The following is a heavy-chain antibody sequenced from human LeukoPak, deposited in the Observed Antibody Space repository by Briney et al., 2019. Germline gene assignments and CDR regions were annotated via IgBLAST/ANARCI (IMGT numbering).Heavy chain of an antibody. CDR2: INPNSGGT. D-gene: IGHD3-22*01. V-gene: IGHV1-2*02. J-gene: IGHJ4*02. CDR3: ARAARSSSGCYYDLLDY. Sequence: GASVKVSCKASGYTFTGYYMHWVRQAPGRGLEWMGWINPNSGGTNYAQKFQGRVTMTGDTSISTAYMELSRLRSDDTAVYYCARAARSSSGCYYDLLDYWGQGTLVTVSS. CDR1: GYTFTGYY.